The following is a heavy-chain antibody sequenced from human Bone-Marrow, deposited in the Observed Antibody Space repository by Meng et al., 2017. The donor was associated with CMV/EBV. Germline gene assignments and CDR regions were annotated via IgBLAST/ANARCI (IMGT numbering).Heavy chain of an antibody. CDR2: ISSSSSYI. V-gene: IGHV3-21*01. D-gene: IGHD2-2*01. CDR1: GFTFSSYS. J-gene: IGHJ6*02. Sequence: GGSLRLSCAASGFTFSSYSMNWVRQAPGKGLEWVSSISSSSSYIYYADSVKGRFTISRDNAENSLYLQMNSLRAEDTAVYYCVRDLRDGAWDQLPLYGMDVWGQGTTVTVYS. CDR3: VRDLRDGAWDQLPLYGMDV.